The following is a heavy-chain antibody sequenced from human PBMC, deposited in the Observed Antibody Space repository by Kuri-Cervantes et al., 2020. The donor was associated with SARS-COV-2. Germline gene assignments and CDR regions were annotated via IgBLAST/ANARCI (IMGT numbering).Heavy chain of an antibody. D-gene: IGHD1-1*01. V-gene: IGHV4-61*02. CDR1: GGSISSDRYY. CDR2: IYPSGST. Sequence: SETLSLTCTVSGGSISSDRYYWSWIRQPAGKGLEWIGRIYPSGSTNYHPSLKSRVILSVDTSKNQFSLKLSYVTAADTAVYDCARHRHWTSGDAFDIWGQGTMVTVSS. CDR3: ARHRHWTSGDAFDI. J-gene: IGHJ3*02.